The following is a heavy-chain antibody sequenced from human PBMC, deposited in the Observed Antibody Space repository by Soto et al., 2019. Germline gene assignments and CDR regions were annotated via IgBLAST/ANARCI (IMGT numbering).Heavy chain of an antibody. CDR3: ARGPVTRGHFDY. CDR2: IWYDGSNK. J-gene: IGHJ4*02. CDR1: GFTFSSYG. Sequence: PGGSLRLSCAASGFTFSSYGMHWVRQAPGKGLEWVAVIWYDGSNKYYADSVKGRFTISRDNSKNTLYLQMNGLRAEDTAVYYCARGPVTRGHFDYWGQGTQVTVSS. D-gene: IGHD4-4*01. V-gene: IGHV3-33*01.